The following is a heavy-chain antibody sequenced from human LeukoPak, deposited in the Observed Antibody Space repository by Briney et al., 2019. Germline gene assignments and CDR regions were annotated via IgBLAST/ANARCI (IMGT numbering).Heavy chain of an antibody. D-gene: IGHD5-18*01. CDR2: INPNSGGT. V-gene: IGHV1-2*02. CDR3: AGELPADPYTAMAPPGGDYGMDV. Sequence: ASVKVSCKASGYTFTGYYMHWVRQAPGQGLEWMGWINPNSGGTNYAQKFQGRVTMTRDTSISTAYMELSRLRSDDTAVYYCAGELPADPYTAMAPPGGDYGMDVWGQGTTVTVSS. CDR1: GYTFTGYY. J-gene: IGHJ6*02.